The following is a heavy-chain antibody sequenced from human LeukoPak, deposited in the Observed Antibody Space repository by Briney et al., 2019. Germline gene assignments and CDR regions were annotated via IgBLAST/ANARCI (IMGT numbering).Heavy chain of an antibody. D-gene: IGHD3-16*02. V-gene: IGHV4-34*01. CDR2: INHREST. CDR1: GGSFSGYY. Sequence: SETLSLTCAVYGGSFSGYYWSWIRQPPGKGLEWIGEINHRESTNYNPSLKSGVTISVDTSKNQFSLKLSSVTAADTAVYYCARGLGYYDYVWGSYRLEAPFDYWGQGTLVTVSS. J-gene: IGHJ4*02. CDR3: ARGLGYYDYVWGSYRLEAPFDY.